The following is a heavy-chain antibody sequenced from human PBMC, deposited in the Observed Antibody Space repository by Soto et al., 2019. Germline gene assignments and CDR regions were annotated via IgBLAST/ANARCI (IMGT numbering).Heavy chain of an antibody. CDR3: ARGSPIVTYPQGVSAWFDP. D-gene: IGHD2-15*01. CDR2: INPNSGGT. CDR1: GYTFTGYY. J-gene: IGHJ5*02. Sequence: ASVKVSCKASGYTFTGYYMHWVRQAPGQGLEWMGWINPNSGGTNYAQKFQGWVTMTRDTSISTAYMELSRLRSDDTAVYYCARGSPIVTYPQGVSAWFDPWGQGTLVTVYS. V-gene: IGHV1-2*04.